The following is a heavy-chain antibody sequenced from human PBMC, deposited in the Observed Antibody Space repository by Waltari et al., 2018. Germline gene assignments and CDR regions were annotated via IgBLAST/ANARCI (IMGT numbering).Heavy chain of an antibody. J-gene: IGHJ4*02. CDR1: GYTFTSHA. CDR2: NNTNTGNP. Sequence: QVQLVQSGSELKKPGASVKVSCKASGYTFTSHALNWVRQAPGKGLDWMGWNNTNTGNPTYAQGFTGRFVFSLDTSVSTAYLQISSLKAEDTAVYYCASSVGMMATINWGQGTLVTVSS. V-gene: IGHV7-4-1*02. D-gene: IGHD5-12*01. CDR3: ASSVGMMATIN.